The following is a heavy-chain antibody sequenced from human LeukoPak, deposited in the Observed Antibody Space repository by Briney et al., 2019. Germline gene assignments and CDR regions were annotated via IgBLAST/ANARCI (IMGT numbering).Heavy chain of an antibody. CDR3: ARGVSVPTTPKFDY. CDR1: GGSISSGDFY. CDR2: IYNSGST. V-gene: IGHV4-30-4*01. J-gene: IGHJ4*02. D-gene: IGHD2-15*01. Sequence: SETLSLTCSVSGGSISSGDFYWSWIRQPPGKGLEWIGYIYNSGSTYYGPSLKSRLTISPDTSKDQFSLKLTSVTAADTAVYYCARGVSVPTTPKFDYWGQGTLVTVSS.